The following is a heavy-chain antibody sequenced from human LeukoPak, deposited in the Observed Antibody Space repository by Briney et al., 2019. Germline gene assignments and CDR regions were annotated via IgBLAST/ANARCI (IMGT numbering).Heavy chain of an antibody. Sequence: ASVKVSXKASGYTFTGYYMHWVRQAPGQGLEWMGRINPNSGGTNYAQKFHGRVTMTRDTSISTAYMELSRLRSDDTAVYYCARDRNDILTGYYKNAFDIWGQGTMVTVSS. J-gene: IGHJ3*02. CDR3: ARDRNDILTGYYKNAFDI. CDR2: INPNSGGT. D-gene: IGHD3-9*01. V-gene: IGHV1-2*06. CDR1: GYTFTGYY.